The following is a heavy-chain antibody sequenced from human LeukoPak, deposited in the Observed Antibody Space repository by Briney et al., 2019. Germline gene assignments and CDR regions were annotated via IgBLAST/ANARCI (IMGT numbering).Heavy chain of an antibody. V-gene: IGHV4-34*01. CDR3: ASEYYYDSSGTGDAFDI. CDR1: GGSFSGYY. D-gene: IGHD3-22*01. J-gene: IGHJ3*02. CDR2: IYHSGST. Sequence: DPSETLSLTCAVYGGSFSGYYWSWIRQPPGKGLEWIGSIYHSGSTYYNPSLKSRVTISVDTSKNQFSLKLSSVTAADTAVYYCASEYYYDSSGTGDAFDIWGQGTMVTVSS.